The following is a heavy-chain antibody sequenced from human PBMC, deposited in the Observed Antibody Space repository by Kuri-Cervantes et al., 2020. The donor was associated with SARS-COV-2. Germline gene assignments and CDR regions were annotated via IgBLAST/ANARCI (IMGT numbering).Heavy chain of an antibody. CDR2: IYYSGST. V-gene: IGHV4-30-4*08. CDR1: GGSISSGDYY. D-gene: IGHD6-19*01. J-gene: IGHJ3*02. CDR3: ARVPQGVAGSAFDI. Sequence: LRLSCTVSGGSISSGDYYWSWIRQPPGKGLEWTGYIYYSGSTYYNPSLKSRVTISVDTSKNQFSLKLSSVTAADTAVYYCARVPQGVAGSAFDIWGQGTMVTVSS.